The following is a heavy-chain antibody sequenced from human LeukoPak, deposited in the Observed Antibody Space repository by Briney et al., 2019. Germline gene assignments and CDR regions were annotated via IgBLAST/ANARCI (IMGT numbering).Heavy chain of an antibody. CDR2: IFYSGST. V-gene: IGHV4-59*01. CDR1: GGSISGNY. J-gene: IGHJ6*02. Sequence: PSESLSLTCIVSGGSISGNYWNWIRQPPGKGLEWIGYIFYSGSTNYNPSLKSRVTISVDTSKNQFSLKLSSVTAADTAVYYCARQTGRVIRDYYYYGMDVWGQGTTVTVSS. D-gene: IGHD3-22*01. CDR3: ARQTGRVIRDYYYYGMDV.